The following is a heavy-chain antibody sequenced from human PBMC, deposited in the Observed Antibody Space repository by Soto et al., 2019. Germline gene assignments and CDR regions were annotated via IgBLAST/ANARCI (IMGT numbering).Heavy chain of an antibody. CDR2: IRSKAYGGTT. CDR3: ARDPPVSGTTHYFDY. V-gene: IGHV3-49*03. Sequence: GGSLRLSCAASGFTFSSYGMHWLRQAPGKGLEWVGFIRSKAYGGTTEYAASVKGRFTISRDDSKSLAYLQMNSLKTEDTAVYYCARDPPVSGTTHYFDYWGQGTLVTVSS. D-gene: IGHD1-7*01. J-gene: IGHJ4*02. CDR1: GFTFSSYG.